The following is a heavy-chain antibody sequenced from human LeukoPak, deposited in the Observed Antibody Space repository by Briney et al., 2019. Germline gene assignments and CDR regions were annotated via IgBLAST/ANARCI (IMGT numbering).Heavy chain of an antibody. CDR3: AKVADDYGDYDWFDP. CDR2: ISGSGGST. V-gene: IGHV3-23*01. Sequence: GGSLRLSCAASGFTFSSYAMSWVRQAPGKGLERVSAISGSGGSTYYADSVKGRFTISRDNSKNTLYLQMNSLRAEDTAVYYCAKVADDYGDYDWFDPWGQGTLVTVSS. D-gene: IGHD4-17*01. CDR1: GFTFSSYA. J-gene: IGHJ5*02.